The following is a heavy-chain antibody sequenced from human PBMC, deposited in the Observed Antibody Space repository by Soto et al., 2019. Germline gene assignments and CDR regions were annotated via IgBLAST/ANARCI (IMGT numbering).Heavy chain of an antibody. J-gene: IGHJ4*02. D-gene: IGHD5-18*01. Sequence: QVQLQESGPGLVKPSETLSLTCTVSGGSVNNGSYYWSWIRQPPGKGLEWIGYIYHTGTSNHNPSLKSRVTMSVDTSKNLFSLKVKSVTAADTAVYYCARNSRGYIYGYDVDSWGQGTLVTVSS. CDR1: GGSVNNGSYY. CDR3: ARNSRGYIYGYDVDS. V-gene: IGHV4-61*03. CDR2: IYHTGTS.